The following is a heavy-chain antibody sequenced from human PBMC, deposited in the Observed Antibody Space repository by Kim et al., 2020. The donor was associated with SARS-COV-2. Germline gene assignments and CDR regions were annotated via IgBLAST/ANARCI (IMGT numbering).Heavy chain of an antibody. J-gene: IGHJ3*02. Sequence: ADTVKGRFAISRDNAKNTLYLQMNSLRAEDTAVYYCARTIAVAGDDAFDIWGQGTMVTVSS. D-gene: IGHD6-19*01. V-gene: IGHV3-66*01. CDR3: ARTIAVAGDDAFDI.